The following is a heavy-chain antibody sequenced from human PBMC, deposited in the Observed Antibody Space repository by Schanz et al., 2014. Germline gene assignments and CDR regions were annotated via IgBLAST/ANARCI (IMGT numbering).Heavy chain of an antibody. CDR2: ISSGGTTT. J-gene: IGHJ6*02. V-gene: IGHV3-11*01. CDR3: AKDGPGGSGSYSADGGMDV. Sequence: QVQLVESGGGLVKPGGSLRLSCAASGFIFSDYYMAWIRQAPGKGPEYVSYISSGGTTTYHSDSVKGRFTISRDNAKRSLLLQMNSLRAEDTAVYYCAKDGPGGSGSYSADGGMDVWGQGTTVTVSS. CDR1: GFIFSDYY. D-gene: IGHD3-10*01.